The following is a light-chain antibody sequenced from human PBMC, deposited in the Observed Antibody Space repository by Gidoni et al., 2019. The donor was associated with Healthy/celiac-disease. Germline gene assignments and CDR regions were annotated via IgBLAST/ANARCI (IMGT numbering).Light chain of an antibody. CDR2: EDN. CDR3: QSYDSSIVV. V-gene: IGLV6-57*03. Sequence: NFMLTQPHSVSESPGKTVTISCTRSSGSIASNYVQWYQQRPGSAPTTVIYEDNQRPSGVPDRFSGSIDSSSNSASLTISGLKTEDEADYYCQSYDSSIVVFGGGTKLTXL. J-gene: IGLJ2*01. CDR1: SGSIASNY.